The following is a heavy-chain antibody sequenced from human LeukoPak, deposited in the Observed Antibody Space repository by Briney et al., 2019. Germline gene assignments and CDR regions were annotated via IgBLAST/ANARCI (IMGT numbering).Heavy chain of an antibody. D-gene: IGHD6-13*01. J-gene: IGHJ5*02. Sequence: ASVKVSCKASGGTFSSYTISWVRQAPGQGLEWMGRIIPILGIANYAQKFQGRVTITADKSTSTAYMELSSLRSEDTAVYYWARVNSSWYVDNWFDPWGQGTLVTVSS. V-gene: IGHV1-69*02. CDR1: GGTFSSYT. CDR3: ARVNSSWYVDNWFDP. CDR2: IIPILGIA.